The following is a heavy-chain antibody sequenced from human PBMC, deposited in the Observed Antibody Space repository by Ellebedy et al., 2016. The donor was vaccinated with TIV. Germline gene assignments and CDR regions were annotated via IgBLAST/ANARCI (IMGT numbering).Heavy chain of an antibody. D-gene: IGHD6-13*01. CDR1: EFAFYDDG. J-gene: IGHJ4*02. CDR3: ARGGSTSSRYWRN. V-gene: IGHV3-7*01. Sequence: PGGSLSLSCTASEFAFYDDGMTWVRQAPGKGLEWVANIKKDGSDKYYVDSVKGRFTISRDNSKNSLFLQMDSLRAEDTAVYFCARGGSTSSRYWRNWGQGTLVTVSS. CDR2: IKKDGSDK.